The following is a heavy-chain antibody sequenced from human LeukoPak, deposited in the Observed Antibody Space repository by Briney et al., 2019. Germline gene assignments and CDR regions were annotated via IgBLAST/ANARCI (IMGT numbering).Heavy chain of an antibody. D-gene: IGHD3-22*01. CDR3: ASQRITMIVVVTPGAFDI. CDR1: GFTFSTYA. CDR2: IYSGGST. J-gene: IGHJ3*02. V-gene: IGHV3-66*04. Sequence: PGRSLRLSCAVSGFTFSTYAMHWVRQAPGKGLEWVSVIYSGGSTYYADSVKGRFTISRDNSKNTLYLQMNSLRAEDTAVYYCASQRITMIVVVTPGAFDIWGQGTMVTVSS.